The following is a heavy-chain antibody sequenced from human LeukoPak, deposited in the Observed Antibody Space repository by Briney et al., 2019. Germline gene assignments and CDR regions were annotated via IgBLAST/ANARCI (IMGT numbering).Heavy chain of an antibody. J-gene: IGHJ5*02. D-gene: IGHD3-3*01. V-gene: IGHV1-18*01. CDR3: ARYLGYYDFWSGYFNWFDP. Sequence: ASVKVSCKASGYTFTSYGISWVRQAPGQGLEWMGWISAYSGNTNYAQKLQGRVTMTTDTSTSTAYMELRSLRSDDTAVNYCARYLGYYDFWSGYFNWFDPWGQGTLVTVSS. CDR2: ISAYSGNT. CDR1: GYTFTSYG.